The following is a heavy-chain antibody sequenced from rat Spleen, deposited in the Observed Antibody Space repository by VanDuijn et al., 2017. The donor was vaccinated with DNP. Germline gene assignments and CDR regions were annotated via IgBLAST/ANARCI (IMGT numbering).Heavy chain of an antibody. CDR2: ISHGGGST. J-gene: IGHJ2*01. CDR1: GFTLHNYW. D-gene: IGHD1-11*01. Sequence: EVQLVESGGGLVQPGGSLKLPCAASGFTLHNYWMTWIRQVPGKGLEWVASISHGGGSTYYPDSVKGRFTISRDNAKNTLQLQMNNLRSEDTATYYCARDAGGPFDYWGQGVMVTVSS. CDR3: ARDAGGPFDY. V-gene: IGHV5-31*01.